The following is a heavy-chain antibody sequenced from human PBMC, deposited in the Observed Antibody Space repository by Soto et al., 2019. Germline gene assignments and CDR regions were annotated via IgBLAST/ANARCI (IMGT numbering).Heavy chain of an antibody. V-gene: IGHV3-30*18. CDR1: GFTFSYG. J-gene: IGHJ4*02. Sequence: VQLLESGGGLIQPGGSLRLSCAASGFTFSYGIHWLRQAPGKGLEWVAYISYDSSNKFYGDSVKGRFTISRDNSKNPQFLQMNSLGAEDTAVYYCAKLVMGYCSGNTCDDYWGQGTLVAVSS. CDR2: ISYDSSNK. CDR3: AKLVMGYCSGNTCDDY. D-gene: IGHD2-15*01.